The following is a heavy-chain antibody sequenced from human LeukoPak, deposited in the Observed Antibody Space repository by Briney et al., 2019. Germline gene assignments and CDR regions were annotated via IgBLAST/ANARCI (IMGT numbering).Heavy chain of an antibody. D-gene: IGHD3-22*01. CDR1: GGSISSGDYY. Sequence: SETLSLTCTVSGGSISSGDYYWSWIRQPPGKGLEWIGYIYYSGSTYYNPSLKSRVTISVDTSKNQFSLKLSSVTAADTAVYYCARSYDSSGYYFGAQDYWGQGTLVTVSS. CDR3: ARSYDSSGYYFGAQDY. J-gene: IGHJ4*02. V-gene: IGHV4-30-4*08. CDR2: IYYSGST.